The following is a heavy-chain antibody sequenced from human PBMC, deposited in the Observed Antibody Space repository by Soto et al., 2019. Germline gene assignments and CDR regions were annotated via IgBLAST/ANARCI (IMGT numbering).Heavy chain of an antibody. Sequence: QVQLQESGPGLVKPSQTLSLTCTVSGGSISSGGYYWSWIRQHPGKGLEWIGYIYYSGSTYYKPSLKTRVTISVDTSKNHFSLKLSSVTAADTAVYSCARGHYFHSNGHWYFDLWGRGTLVTVSS. CDR1: GGSISSGGYY. CDR2: IYYSGST. CDR3: ARGHYFHSNGHWYFDL. J-gene: IGHJ2*01. D-gene: IGHD3-22*01. V-gene: IGHV4-31*03.